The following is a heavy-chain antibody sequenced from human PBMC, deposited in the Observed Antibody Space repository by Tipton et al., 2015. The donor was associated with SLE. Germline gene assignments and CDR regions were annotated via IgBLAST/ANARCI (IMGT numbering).Heavy chain of an antibody. CDR2: ISGYNGNT. CDR3: ARATSKMTTVVTPLVY. D-gene: IGHD4-23*01. Sequence: QSGAEVKKPGASVKISCKASGYNFSTYAISWVRQAPGQGLEWVGWISGYNGNTNYAQKLRDRVTVTTDTSTSTVHMDLGSLRSDDTAVYYCARATSKMTTVVTPLVYWGQGTPVTVSS. V-gene: IGHV1-18*01. CDR1: GYNFSTYA. J-gene: IGHJ4*02.